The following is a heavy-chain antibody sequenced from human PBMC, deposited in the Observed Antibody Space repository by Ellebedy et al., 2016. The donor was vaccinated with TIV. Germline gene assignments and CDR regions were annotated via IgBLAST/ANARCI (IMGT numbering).Heavy chain of an antibody. CDR1: GYTLTSYA. J-gene: IGHJ6*02. D-gene: IGHD3-22*01. V-gene: IGHV1-3*01. CDR2: INAGNGNT. Sequence: ASVKVSCXASGYTLTSYAMHWVRQAPGQRLEWMGWINAGNGNTKYSQKFQGRVTITRDTSASTAYMELSSLRSEDTAVYYCARWAGYYDSSGPNPTYGMDVWGQGTTVTVSS. CDR3: ARWAGYYDSSGPNPTYGMDV.